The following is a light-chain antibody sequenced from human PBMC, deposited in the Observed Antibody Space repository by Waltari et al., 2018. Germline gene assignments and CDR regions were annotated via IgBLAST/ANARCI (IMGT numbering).Light chain of an antibody. V-gene: IGLV2-14*01. Sequence: QSALTQPASVSGSPGQSITISCTGTSGDIGAYKYVSWYQNHPDKAPKLIIYEVSNRPSGVSNRFSGSKSGNTASLTISGLQTEDESHYYCCSYTTASTVVFGGGTKVTVL. CDR1: SGDIGAYKY. CDR3: CSYTTASTVV. J-gene: IGLJ2*01. CDR2: EVS.